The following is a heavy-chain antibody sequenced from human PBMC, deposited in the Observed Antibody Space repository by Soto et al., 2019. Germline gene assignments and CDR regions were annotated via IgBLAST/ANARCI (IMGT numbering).Heavy chain of an antibody. Sequence: QVQLVQSGAEVKKPGASVKVSCKASGYTFTSYDINWVRQATGQGLEWMGWMNPNNGNTGYAQKFQGRVTMTSHTPISTVYMELRSLRPEDTAVSYCARLRILLWTLDYYGIDLLGPGTTVPLSS. CDR2: MNPNNGNT. CDR3: ARLRILLWTLDYYGIDL. D-gene: IGHD5-18*01. V-gene: IGHV1-8*01. CDR1: GYTFTSYD. J-gene: IGHJ6*02.